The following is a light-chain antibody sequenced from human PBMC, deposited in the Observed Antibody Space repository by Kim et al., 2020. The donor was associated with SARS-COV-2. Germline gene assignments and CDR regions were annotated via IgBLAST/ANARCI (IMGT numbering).Light chain of an antibody. J-gene: IGKJ4*01. CDR3: QQYGSSPLT. CDR1: NRSF. CDR2: GAS. V-gene: IGKV3-20*01. Sequence: NRSFLAGSQQNTDQAPRLLIYGASSRATGIPDRFSGSGSGTDFTLTISRLAPEDFAVYYCQQYGSSPLTFGGGTKLEI.